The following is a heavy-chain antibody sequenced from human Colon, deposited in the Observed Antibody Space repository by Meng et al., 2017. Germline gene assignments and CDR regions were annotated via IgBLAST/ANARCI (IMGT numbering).Heavy chain of an antibody. D-gene: IGHD7-27*01. V-gene: IGHV4-34*01. J-gene: IGHJ4*02. CDR2: INHSGST. CDR3: ARGRNWANFDY. CDR1: GESFSGYY. Sequence: GSLRLSCAVYGESFSGYYWSWIRQPPGKGLEWIGEINHSGSTNYNPSLKSRVTISVDTSKNQFSLKLSSVTAADTAVYYCARGRNWANFDYWGQGTLVTVSS.